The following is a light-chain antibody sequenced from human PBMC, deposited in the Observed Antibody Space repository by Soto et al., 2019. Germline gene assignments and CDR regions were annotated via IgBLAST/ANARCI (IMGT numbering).Light chain of an antibody. CDR1: RGIGNY. CDR3: PKYDHAPLS. CDR2: DAS. J-gene: IGKJ4*01. Sequence: DIQMTQSPSSLSASVGDRVTITCRASRGIGNYLAWYQQKPGKVPSLLIYDASTLQSGVSSRFSGRRSGTDFTFTISSLQPGDXATYXCPKYDHAPLSFGGGTKVEI. V-gene: IGKV1-27*01.